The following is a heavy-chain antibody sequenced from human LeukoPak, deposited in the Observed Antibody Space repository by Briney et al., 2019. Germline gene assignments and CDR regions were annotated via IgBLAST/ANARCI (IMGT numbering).Heavy chain of an antibody. CDR1: GLAFSRHN. D-gene: IGHD3-16*01. CDR2: ISYDGTNT. J-gene: IGHJ4*02. CDR3: ARQGGYYYADTGPLDD. V-gene: IGHV3-30-3*01. Sequence: GGSLRLSCEASGLAFSRHNMHWVRQAPGKGLEWVAVISYDGTNTYYADSVKGRFTISRVNSENTLFLQMSSLRLEDTAVYYCARQGGYYYADTGPLDDWGQGTQVTVSS.